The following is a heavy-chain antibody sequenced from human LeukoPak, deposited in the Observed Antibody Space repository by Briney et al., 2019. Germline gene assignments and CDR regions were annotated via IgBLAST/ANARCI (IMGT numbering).Heavy chain of an antibody. J-gene: IGHJ1*01. Sequence: TSETLSLTCTVSGGSISSYYWSWIRQPPGKGLEWIGYVYYSGSTNYNPSLKSRVTISVYTSKNQFSLKLSSVTAADTAVYYCARLKYYYDSSGYRAEYFQHWGQGTLVTVSS. D-gene: IGHD3-22*01. V-gene: IGHV4-59*01. CDR3: ARLKYYYDSSGYRAEYFQH. CDR2: VYYSGST. CDR1: GGSISSYY.